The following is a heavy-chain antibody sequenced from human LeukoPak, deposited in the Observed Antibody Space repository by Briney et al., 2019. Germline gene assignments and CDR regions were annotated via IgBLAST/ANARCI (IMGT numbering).Heavy chain of an antibody. Sequence: HPGGSLRLSCSASGFPFRHYAMNWAGHAPGKGLEDGSAISTNGGSTYYADSVKGRFNISRDDSQNTLYLQMSSLRAEDTAVYYCVQVGGFDCWGQGTLVTVSS. CDR1: GFPFRHYA. V-gene: IGHV3-64D*06. J-gene: IGHJ4*02. CDR3: VQVGGFDC. CDR2: ISTNGGST.